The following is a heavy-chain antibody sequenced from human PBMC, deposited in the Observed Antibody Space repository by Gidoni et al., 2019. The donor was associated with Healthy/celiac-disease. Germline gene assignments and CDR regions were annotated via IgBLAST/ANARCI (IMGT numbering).Heavy chain of an antibody. CDR1: GFTFSRYA. J-gene: IGHJ6*02. CDR2: ISGSGGST. CDR3: AKDALRTSSSPYYYYYGMDV. Sequence: EVQLLESGGGLVQPGGSLRLSCAASGFTFSRYALSWVRQAPGKGLEWVSAISGSGGSTYYADSVKGRFTISRDNSKNTLYLQMNSLRAEDTAVYYCAKDALRTSSSPYYYYYGMDVWGQGTTVTVSS. D-gene: IGHD6-6*01. V-gene: IGHV3-23*01.